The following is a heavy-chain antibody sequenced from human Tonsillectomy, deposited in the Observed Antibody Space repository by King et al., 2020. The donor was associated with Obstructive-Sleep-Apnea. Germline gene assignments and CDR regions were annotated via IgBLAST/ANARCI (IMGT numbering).Heavy chain of an antibody. CDR3: ARPSDTGSGYFLY. V-gene: IGHV1-69*01. D-gene: IGHD1-1*01. CDR1: GDTFSKNA. J-gene: IGHJ1*01. CDR2: IIPLFAIT. Sequence: QLVQSGGEVKKPGSSVKVSCRASGDTFSKNAFSWVRQAPGQGLEWMGGIIPLFAITNYAQKFQVKVTITADESTRTVYMELSRLRSEDTAVYYCARPSDTGSGYFLYWGQGTLVTVSS.